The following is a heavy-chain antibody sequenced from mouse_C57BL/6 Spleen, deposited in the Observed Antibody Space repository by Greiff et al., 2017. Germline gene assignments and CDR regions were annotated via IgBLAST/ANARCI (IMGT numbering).Heavy chain of an antibody. D-gene: IGHD1-1*01. CDR3: ARGGSNWDCAMDY. CDR1: GYTFTSYW. Sequence: QVQLQQSGAELVMPGASVKLSCKASGYTFTSYWMHWVKQRTGQGLEWIGEIDPSDSYTNYNQKFKGKSTLTVDKSSSTSYMQLSSLTSEDSAVYCCARGGSNWDCAMDYWGQGTSVTVSS. V-gene: IGHV1-69*01. CDR2: IDPSDSYT. J-gene: IGHJ4*01.